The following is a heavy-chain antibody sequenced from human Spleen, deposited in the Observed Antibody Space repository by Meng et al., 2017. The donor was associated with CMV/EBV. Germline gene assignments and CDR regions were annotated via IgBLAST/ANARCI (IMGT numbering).Heavy chain of an antibody. CDR2: ISSSSSYI. CDR3: AGGPVGYCSSTSCYYYYYGMDV. J-gene: IGHJ6*02. V-gene: IGHV3-21*01. CDR1: GFTFSNAW. Sequence: GESLKISCAASGFTFSNAWMNWVRQAPGKGLEWVSSISSSSSYIYYADSVKGRFTISRDNAKNSLYLQMNSLRAEDTAVYYCAGGPVGYCSSTSCYYYYYGMDVWGQGTTVTVSS. D-gene: IGHD2-2*01.